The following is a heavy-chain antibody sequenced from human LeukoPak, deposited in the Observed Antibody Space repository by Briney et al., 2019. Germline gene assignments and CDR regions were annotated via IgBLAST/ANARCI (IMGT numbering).Heavy chain of an antibody. CDR1: GFTFSDYY. CDR3: ARGEAYCGGDCSFFDY. CDR2: ISSSGSTI. J-gene: IGHJ4*02. D-gene: IGHD2-21*02. Sequence: GGSLRLSCAASGFTFSDYYMCWIRQAPGKGLEWVSYISSSGSTIYYADSVKGRFTISRDNAKNSLYLQMNSLRAEDTAVYYCARGEAYCGGDCSFFDYWGQGTLVTVSS. V-gene: IGHV3-11*01.